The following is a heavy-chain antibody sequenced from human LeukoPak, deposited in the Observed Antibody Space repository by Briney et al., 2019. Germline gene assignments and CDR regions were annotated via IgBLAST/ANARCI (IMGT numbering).Heavy chain of an antibody. CDR1: GYTFTGYY. Sequence: GASVKVSCKASGYTFTGYYMHWVRQAPGQGLEWMGWINAGNGNAKYSQEFQGRVTITRDTSASTAYMELSSLRSEDMAVYYCARDRGGGYDWARGYYFDYWGQGTLVTVSS. V-gene: IGHV1-3*03. CDR2: INAGNGNA. J-gene: IGHJ4*02. D-gene: IGHD5-12*01. CDR3: ARDRGGGYDWARGYYFDY.